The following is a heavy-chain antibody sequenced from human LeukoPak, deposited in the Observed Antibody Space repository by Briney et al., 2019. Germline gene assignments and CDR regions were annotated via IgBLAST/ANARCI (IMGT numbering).Heavy chain of an antibody. V-gene: IGHV3-30*02. J-gene: IGHJ5*02. CDR1: GFTFSSYG. D-gene: IGHD3-22*01. CDR2: IRYDGSNK. Sequence: GGSLRLSCAASGFTFSSYGMHWVRQAPGKGLEWVAFIRYDGSNKYYADSVKGRFTISRDNSKNTLYLQMNSLRAEDTAVYYCARDAPGNYYDGIGYYLWGQGTLVTVSS. CDR3: ARDAPGNYYDGIGYYL.